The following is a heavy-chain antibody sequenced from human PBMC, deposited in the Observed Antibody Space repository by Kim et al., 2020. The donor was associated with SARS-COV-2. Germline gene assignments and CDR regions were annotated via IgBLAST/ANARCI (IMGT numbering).Heavy chain of an antibody. CDR2: STGSGGKT. J-gene: IGHJ6*02. D-gene: IGHD6-6*01. CDR1: GFTFSNYA. Sequence: GGSLRLSCVGSGFTFSNYAMSWVRQAPGKGLEWVSTSTGSGGKTYSADSVKGRFTISRDSSKNTRYLQMNRLRVEDTAVYYCAKEFGQLAPYYFYGMDVWGQGTTVTVSS. CDR3: AKEFGQLAPYYFYGMDV. V-gene: IGHV3-23*01.